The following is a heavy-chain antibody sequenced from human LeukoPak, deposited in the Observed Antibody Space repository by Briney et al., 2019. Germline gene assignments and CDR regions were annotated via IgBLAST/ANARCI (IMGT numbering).Heavy chain of an antibody. V-gene: IGHV3-7*01. D-gene: IGHD1-7*01. Sequence: GGSLRLSCAASGFTISSYWMSWVRQAPGKGLEWVANINQDGSGKYYVDSVKGRFTISRDNAKNTVYLQMNSLRADDSAVYYRARDMNYNLDYWGQGNLVTVSP. J-gene: IGHJ4*02. CDR1: GFTISSYW. CDR2: INQDGSGK. CDR3: ARDMNYNLDY.